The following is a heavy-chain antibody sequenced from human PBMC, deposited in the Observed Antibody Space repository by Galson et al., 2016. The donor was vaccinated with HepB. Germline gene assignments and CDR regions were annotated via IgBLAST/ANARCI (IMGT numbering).Heavy chain of an antibody. J-gene: IGHJ4*02. Sequence: PALVKPTQTLTLTCTFSGFSLSTSGVGVAWIRQPPGKALEWLALIYWNDDERYSPSLKNRLTITKDTSKNQVVLTMTNMDPVDTATYYCVHQTDYGDYLFFFDYWGQGTLVTVSS. V-gene: IGHV2-5*01. D-gene: IGHD4-17*01. CDR3: VHQTDYGDYLFFFDY. CDR1: GFSLSTSGVG. CDR2: IYWNDDE.